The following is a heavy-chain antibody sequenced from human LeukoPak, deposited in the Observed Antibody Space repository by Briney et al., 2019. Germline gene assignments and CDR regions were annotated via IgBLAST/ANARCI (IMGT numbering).Heavy chain of an antibody. CDR1: GYTFTSYD. CDR3: ARGKYCSDATCYSLGYYYYMDV. J-gene: IGHJ6*03. V-gene: IGHV1-8*03. CDR2: VNPNAGNT. Sequence: ASVKVSCKASGYTFTSYDINWVRQAPGQGLAWMGWVNPNAGNTGYLQKFQGRVTFTRNTSINTAYMELSSLRSEDTAVYYCARGKYCSDATCYSLGYYYYMDVWGKGTTVTVSS. D-gene: IGHD2-15*01.